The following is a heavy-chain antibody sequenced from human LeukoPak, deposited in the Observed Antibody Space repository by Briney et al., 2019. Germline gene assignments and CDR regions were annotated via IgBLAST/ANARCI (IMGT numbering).Heavy chain of an antibody. D-gene: IGHD5-18*01. Sequence: SETLSLTCAVYGGSFSGYYWSWIRQPPGKGLEWIGEINHSGSTNYNPSLKSRVTISVDTSKNQFSLKLSSVTAADTAVYYCARLKGYSYGYDYWGQGTLVTVSS. CDR2: INHSGST. J-gene: IGHJ4*02. V-gene: IGHV4-34*01. CDR1: GGSFSGYY. CDR3: ARLKGYSYGYDY.